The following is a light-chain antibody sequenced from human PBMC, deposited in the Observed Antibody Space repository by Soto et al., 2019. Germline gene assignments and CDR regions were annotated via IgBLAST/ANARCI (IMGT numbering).Light chain of an antibody. CDR3: QQYSKWPLT. V-gene: IGKV3-15*01. J-gene: IGKJ4*01. CDR1: QSVYNT. Sequence: IVMTQSPTTLSVSPGERATLSCRASQSVYNTLAWYQQKPGQAPRLLIYGASTRATGIPARFRGSGSGTEFTLTISSLQSEDFATYYCQQYSKWPLTFGEGTKVEIK. CDR2: GAS.